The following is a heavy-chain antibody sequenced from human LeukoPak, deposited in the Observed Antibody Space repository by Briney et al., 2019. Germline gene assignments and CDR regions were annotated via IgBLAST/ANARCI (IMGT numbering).Heavy chain of an antibody. CDR1: GYTFTCYY. D-gene: IGHD2-21*02. V-gene: IGHV1-2*02. J-gene: IGHJ4*02. CDR3: ARGEYCGGDCYIFDY. CDR2: INPNSGGT. Sequence: ASVKVSCKASGYTFTCYYMHWVRHAPGQGLEWMGWINPNSGGTNYAQKFQGRVTMTRDTSISTAYMELSRLRSDDTDVYYCARGEYCGGDCYIFDYWGQGTLVTVSS.